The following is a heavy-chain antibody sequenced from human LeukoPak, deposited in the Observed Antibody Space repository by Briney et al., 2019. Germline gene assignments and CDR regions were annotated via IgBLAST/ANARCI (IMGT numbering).Heavy chain of an antibody. V-gene: IGHV4-31*03. CDR3: ASVIAVAGCFDY. D-gene: IGHD6-19*01. CDR2: IYYSGST. J-gene: IGHJ4*02. Sequence: SETLSLTCTVSGGSISSGGYYWSWNRQHPGKGLEWIGYIYYSGSTYYNPSLKSRVTISVDTSKNQFSLKLSSVTAADTAVYYCASVIAVAGCFDYWGQGTLVTVSS. CDR1: GGSISSGGYY.